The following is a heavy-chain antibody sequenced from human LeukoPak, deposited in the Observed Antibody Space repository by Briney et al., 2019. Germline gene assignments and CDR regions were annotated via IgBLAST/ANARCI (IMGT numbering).Heavy chain of an antibody. CDR3: AREGDGYNLYFDY. V-gene: IGHV3-21*01. CDR2: ISSSSSYI. D-gene: IGHD5-24*01. CDR1: GFTFSSYS. J-gene: IGHJ4*02. Sequence: GGSLRLSCAASGFTFSSYSMNWVRQAPGKGLEWVSSISSSSSYIYYADSVKGRFTISRDNAKNSLYLQMNSLGAEDTAVYYCAREGDGYNLYFDYWGQGTLVTVSS.